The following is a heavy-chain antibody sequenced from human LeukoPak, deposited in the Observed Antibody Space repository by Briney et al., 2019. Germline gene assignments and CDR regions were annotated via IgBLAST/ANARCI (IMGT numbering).Heavy chain of an antibody. CDR3: ARYDIVATNWFDP. V-gene: IGHV3-48*02. CDR1: GFTFSSYS. J-gene: IGHJ5*02. Sequence: GGSLRLSCAASGFTFSSYSMNWVRQAPGKGLEWVSYISSSSRTIYYADSVKGRFTISRDNAKSSLYLQMNSLRDEDTAVYYCARYDIVATNWFDPWGQGTLVTVFS. D-gene: IGHD5-12*01. CDR2: ISSSSRTI.